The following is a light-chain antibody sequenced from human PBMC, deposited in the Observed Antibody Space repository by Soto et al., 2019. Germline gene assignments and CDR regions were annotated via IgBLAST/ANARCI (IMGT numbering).Light chain of an antibody. V-gene: IGKV1-9*01. CDR3: QQLKTYPLP. CDR1: QGISNY. Sequence: DIQLTQSPSFLSASVGDRVTITCWASQGISNYLAWYQQKPGKAPKFLIYATSTLQSGVPSRFSGSGSGTECTLTISSLQPEDCATYYCQQLKTYPLPFGGGTKVEIK. CDR2: ATS. J-gene: IGKJ4*01.